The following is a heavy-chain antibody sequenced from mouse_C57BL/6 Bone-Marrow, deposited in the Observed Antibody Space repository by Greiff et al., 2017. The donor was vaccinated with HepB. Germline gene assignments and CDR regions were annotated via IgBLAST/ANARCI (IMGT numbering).Heavy chain of an antibody. CDR3: ASRGLYYPQWGFAY. Sequence: VQLQQSGAELARPGASVKLSCKASGYTFTSYGISWVKQRTGQGLEWIGEIYPRSGNTYYNEKFKGKATLTADKSSSTAYMELRSLTSDDSAVYFCASRGLYYPQWGFAYWGQGTLVTVSA. CDR1: GYTFTSYG. CDR2: IYPRSGNT. D-gene: IGHD1-1*01. J-gene: IGHJ3*01. V-gene: IGHV1-81*01.